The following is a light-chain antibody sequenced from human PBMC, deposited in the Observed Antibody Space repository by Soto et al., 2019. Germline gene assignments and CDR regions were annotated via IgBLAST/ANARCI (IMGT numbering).Light chain of an antibody. Sequence: EIVLTQSPGTLSLSTGETATLSCRASQSVSSTYLAWYQQKPDQAPRLLIYAASSRATAIPDRFSGSGSGTDFTLTISRLKPEDFAVYFCQQYVSSPYTFGRGTKLESK. V-gene: IGKV3-20*01. CDR1: QSVSSTY. J-gene: IGKJ2*01. CDR3: QQYVSSPYT. CDR2: AAS.